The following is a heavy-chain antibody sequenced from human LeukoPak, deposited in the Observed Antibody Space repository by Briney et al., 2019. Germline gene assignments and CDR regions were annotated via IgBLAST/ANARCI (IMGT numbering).Heavy chain of an antibody. CDR2: ISGSGSTT. D-gene: IGHD5-18*01. Sequence: GGSLRLSCAASGFTFNNFWMHWVRQAPGKGLEWVSRISGSGSTTSDADSAKGRFTISRDNAKNTLYLQMNSLRVEDAAMYYCARGSGYSFSNYEYWGQGTLVTVSS. CDR1: GFTFNNFW. J-gene: IGHJ4*02. V-gene: IGHV3-74*01. CDR3: ARGSGYSFSNYEY.